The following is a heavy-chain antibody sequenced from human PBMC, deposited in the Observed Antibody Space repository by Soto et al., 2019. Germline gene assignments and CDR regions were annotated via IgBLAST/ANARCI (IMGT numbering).Heavy chain of an antibody. CDR3: ARWGRWLQSPNFDY. D-gene: IGHD3-16*01. CDR2: IYYSGST. Sequence: QVQLQESGPGLVKPSETLSLTCTVSGGSISSYYWSWIRQPPGKGLEWIGYIYYSGSTNYNPSLKCRVTISVDTSKNQFSLKLSSVTAADTAVYYCARWGRWLQSPNFDYWGQGTLVTVSS. V-gene: IGHV4-59*01. CDR1: GGSISSYY. J-gene: IGHJ4*02.